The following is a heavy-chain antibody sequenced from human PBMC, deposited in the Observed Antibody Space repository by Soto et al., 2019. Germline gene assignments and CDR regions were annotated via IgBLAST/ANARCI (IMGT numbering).Heavy chain of an antibody. CDR1: GGTFSSYT. D-gene: IGHD2-2*01. Sequence: QVQLVQSGAEVKKPGSSVKVSCKASGGTFSSYTISWVRQAPGQGLEWMGRSIPIVGIANYAQKFQGRVTITADKSTSTAYMELSSLRSEDTAVYYCARDRGDAYTQLWFDPWGQGTLVTVSS. CDR2: SIPIVGIA. J-gene: IGHJ5*02. V-gene: IGHV1-69*08. CDR3: ARDRGDAYTQLWFDP.